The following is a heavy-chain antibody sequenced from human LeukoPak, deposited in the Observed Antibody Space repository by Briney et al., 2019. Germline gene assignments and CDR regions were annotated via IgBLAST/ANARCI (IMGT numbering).Heavy chain of an antibody. D-gene: IGHD6-13*01. Sequence: SGPTLVKPTQTLTLTCISTGFALSTTRVGVGWIHEPPGKALEGLALIYWDDDKRYSPSLKSRLTINKDTSKNQVVLKMTNMDPVDTATYYCAHRQAGYSSSWYVFDYWGQGTLVTVSS. J-gene: IGHJ4*02. CDR1: GFALSTTRVG. CDR3: AHRQAGYSSSWYVFDY. V-gene: IGHV2-5*02. CDR2: IYWDDDK.